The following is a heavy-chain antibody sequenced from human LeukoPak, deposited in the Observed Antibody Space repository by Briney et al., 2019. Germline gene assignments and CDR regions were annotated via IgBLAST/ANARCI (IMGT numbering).Heavy chain of an antibody. CDR3: ARGQDYHPYY. CDR2: IFYSGST. D-gene: IGHD4-11*01. CDR1: GGSISTSNYY. J-gene: IGHJ4*02. Sequence: SETLSLTCTVSGGSISTSNYYWGWVRQPPGKGLEWIGNIFYSGSTYYSPSLKSRVTISLDTSKNQFSLKLRSVTAADTAVYYCARGQDYHPYYWGQGTLVTVSS. V-gene: IGHV4-39*07.